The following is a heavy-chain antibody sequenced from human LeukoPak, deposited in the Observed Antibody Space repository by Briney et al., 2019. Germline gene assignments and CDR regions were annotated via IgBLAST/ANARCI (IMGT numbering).Heavy chain of an antibody. CDR1: GFTFSDYY. Sequence: PGGSLRLSCAPSGFTFSDYYMAWIRQAPGKGLEWVSFISDSGASIYYADSAKGRFTISRDSTNNSLYLQMNSLRAEDTAIYYCARGITTTLSLDPWGQGTLVSVSS. CDR3: ARGITTTLSLDP. CDR2: ISDSGASI. J-gene: IGHJ5*02. V-gene: IGHV3-11*01. D-gene: IGHD4-11*01.